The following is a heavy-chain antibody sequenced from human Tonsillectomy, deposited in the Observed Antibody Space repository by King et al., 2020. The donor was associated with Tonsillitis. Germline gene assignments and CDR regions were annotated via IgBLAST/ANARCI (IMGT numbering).Heavy chain of an antibody. CDR2: ISRSGSTL. Sequence: QLVQSGGGLVKPGGSLRLSCAASGFTFSDYYMNCIRQAPGKGLEWVSYISRSGSTLYYADSVKGRFTISRDNAKNSLYLQMNSLRAEDTAVYYCARDLEDDSSGYPDYWGQGTLVTVSS. D-gene: IGHD3-22*01. CDR3: ARDLEDDSSGYPDY. CDR1: GFTFSDYY. V-gene: IGHV3-11*01. J-gene: IGHJ4*02.